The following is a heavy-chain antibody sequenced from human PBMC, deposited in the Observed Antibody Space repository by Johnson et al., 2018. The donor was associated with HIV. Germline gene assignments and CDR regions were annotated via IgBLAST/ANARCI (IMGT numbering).Heavy chain of an antibody. J-gene: IGHJ3*02. Sequence: VQLVESGGGVVRPGGSLRLSCAASGFQIDDYGMSWVRQVPGKGLEWVSGINRTGANTGYGDSVKGRFTIPRDNAKNSLYLQMNSLRAEDTSLYYCARGWVRVAARYAFDIWGQGTMVTVSS. CDR3: ARGWVRVAARYAFDI. D-gene: IGHD6-6*01. CDR1: GFQIDDYG. V-gene: IGHV3-20*04. CDR2: INRTGANT.